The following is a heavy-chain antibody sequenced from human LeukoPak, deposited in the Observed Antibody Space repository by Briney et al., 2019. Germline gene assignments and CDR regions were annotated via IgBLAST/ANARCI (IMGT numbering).Heavy chain of an antibody. V-gene: IGHV3-30*03. J-gene: IGHJ4*02. D-gene: IGHD5-24*01. CDR2: ISYDGSNK. CDR1: GFTFSSYG. Sequence: GRSLRLSCAAPGFTFSSYGMHWVRQAPGKGLEWVAVISYDGSNKYYADSVKGRFTISRDNSKNTLYLQMNSLRAEDTAVYYCARETYGYSYYFDYWGQGTLVTVSS. CDR3: ARETYGYSYYFDY.